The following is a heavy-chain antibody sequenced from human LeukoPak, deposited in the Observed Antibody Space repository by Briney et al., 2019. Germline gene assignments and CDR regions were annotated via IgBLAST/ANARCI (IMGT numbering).Heavy chain of an antibody. CDR3: AVGGLAGDY. J-gene: IGHJ4*02. Sequence: SQTLSLTCTVSGGSISGGSYYWSWIRQPAGKGLEWIGRIYTSGSTNYNPSLKSRVTISVDTSKNQFSLKLSSVTAADTAVYYCAVGGLAGDYWGQGTLVTVSS. V-gene: IGHV4-61*02. CDR2: IYTSGST. CDR1: GGSISGGSYY.